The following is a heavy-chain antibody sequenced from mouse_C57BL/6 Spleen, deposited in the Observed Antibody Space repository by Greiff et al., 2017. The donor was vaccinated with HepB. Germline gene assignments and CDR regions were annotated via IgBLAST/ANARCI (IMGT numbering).Heavy chain of an antibody. D-gene: IGHD1-1*01. CDR1: GYTFTRYW. Sequence: VQLQQPGAELVKPGASVKLSCKASGYTFTRYWMHWVKQRPGQGLEWIGMINPNSGSTNYNEKFKSKATLTVEKSSTTAYMQLSSRTSEDSAVYYCARGGGTVNPHFDYWGKGTTLTVSS. CDR2: INPNSGST. CDR3: ARGGGTVNPHFDY. V-gene: IGHV1-64*01. J-gene: IGHJ2*01.